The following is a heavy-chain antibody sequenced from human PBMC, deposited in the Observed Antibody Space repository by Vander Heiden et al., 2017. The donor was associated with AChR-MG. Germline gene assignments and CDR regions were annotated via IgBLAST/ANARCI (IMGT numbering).Heavy chain of an antibody. Sequence: EVQLVESGGGLVQPGGSLRLSCSASGFTFSSYAMHWVRQAPGKGVEYVSAFSSNGGSTYYADSVKGRFNISRDNSKNTLYLQMSSLRAEDTAVYYCVKGGTPYYYGMDVWGQGTTVTVSS. J-gene: IGHJ6*02. V-gene: IGHV3-64D*06. CDR3: VKGGTPYYYGMDV. CDR2: FSSNGGST. D-gene: IGHD3-16*01. CDR1: GFTFSSYA.